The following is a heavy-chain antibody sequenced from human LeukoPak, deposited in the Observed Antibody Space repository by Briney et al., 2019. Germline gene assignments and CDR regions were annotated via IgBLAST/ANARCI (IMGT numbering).Heavy chain of an antibody. J-gene: IGHJ4*02. CDR2: IYPGDSDT. V-gene: IGHV5-51*01. Sequence: GESLKISCKGSGYSFTSYWIGWVRQMPGKGLEWMGIIYPGDSDTRYSPSFQGQVTISADKSISTAYLQWSSLRASDTAMYYCASYDFWSGRYFDYWGQGTLVTVSS. D-gene: IGHD3-3*01. CDR3: ASYDFWSGRYFDY. CDR1: GYSFTSYW.